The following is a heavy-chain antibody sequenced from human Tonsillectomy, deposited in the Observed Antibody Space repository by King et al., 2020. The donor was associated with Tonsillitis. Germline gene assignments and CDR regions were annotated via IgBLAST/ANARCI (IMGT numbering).Heavy chain of an antibody. CDR1: GFTFSSYT. CDR3: AKASIGGSAYDY. D-gene: IGHD2-15*01. J-gene: IGHJ4*02. V-gene: IGHV3-23*04. CDR2: INPSGGRT. Sequence: VQLVESGGGLVQPGGSLKLFCTASGFTFSSYTMGWVRQAPGKGLEWVSDINPSGGRTFDADSARGRFTISRDNSRNTVHLQMNNLRPEDTAIYYCAKASIGGSAYDYWGQGALVTVSS.